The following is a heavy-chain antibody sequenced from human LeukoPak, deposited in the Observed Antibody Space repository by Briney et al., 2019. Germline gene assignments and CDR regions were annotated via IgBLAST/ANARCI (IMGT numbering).Heavy chain of an antibody. V-gene: IGHV3-48*03. J-gene: IGHJ4*02. CDR2: ISSSGSTI. D-gene: IGHD3-22*01. CDR3: AREFVIKDYYDSSGYYGGVDY. CDR1: GFTFSSYE. Sequence: PGGSLRLSCAASGFTFSSYEMNWVRQAPGKGLEWVSYISSSGSTIYYADSVKGRFTISRDNAKNSLYLQMNSLRAEDTAVYYCAREFVIKDYYDSSGYYGGVDYWGQGTLVTVSS.